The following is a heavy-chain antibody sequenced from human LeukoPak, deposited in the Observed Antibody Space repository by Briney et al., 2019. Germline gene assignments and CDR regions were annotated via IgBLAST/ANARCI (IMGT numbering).Heavy chain of an antibody. J-gene: IGHJ6*03. Sequence: GGSLRLSCAASGFIFSSYSMNWVRQAPGKGLEWVSYISSSGSTIYYADSVKGRFTISRDNAKNSLYLQMNNLRAEDTSVYYCARGPPMVRGVMGMGDYYYYYYYMDVWGKGTTVTVSS. D-gene: IGHD3-10*01. CDR2: ISSSGSTI. CDR1: GFIFSSYS. CDR3: ARGPPMVRGVMGMGDYYYYYYYMDV. V-gene: IGHV3-48*04.